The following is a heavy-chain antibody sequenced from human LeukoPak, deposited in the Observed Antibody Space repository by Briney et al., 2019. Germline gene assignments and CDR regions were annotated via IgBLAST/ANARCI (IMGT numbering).Heavy chain of an antibody. CDR3: ARARKYYYGSGSYYGGLERGWFDP. V-gene: IGHV1-2*02. D-gene: IGHD3-10*01. CDR1: GYTFTGYY. Sequence: ASVKVSCKASGYTFTGYYMHWVRQAPGQGLEWMGWINPNSGGTNYAQKFQGRVTMTRDTSISTAYMELSRLRSDDTAVYYCARARKYYYGSGSYYGGLERGWFDPWGQGALVTVSS. J-gene: IGHJ5*02. CDR2: INPNSGGT.